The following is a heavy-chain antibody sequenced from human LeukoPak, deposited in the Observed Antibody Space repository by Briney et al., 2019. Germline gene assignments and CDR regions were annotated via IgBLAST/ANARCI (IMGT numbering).Heavy chain of an antibody. Sequence: PSETLSLTCTVSGGSVSSYYWSWIRQPPGKGLEWIGDIYYSGSTNYNPPLKSRVTISVDTSKNQFSLKLSSVTAADTAVYYCARVRKEQWLVPFNSLAYYYYYGMDVWGQGTTVTVSS. CDR2: IYYSGST. CDR1: GGSVSSYY. J-gene: IGHJ6*02. D-gene: IGHD6-19*01. V-gene: IGHV4-59*02. CDR3: ARVRKEQWLVPFNSLAYYYYYGMDV.